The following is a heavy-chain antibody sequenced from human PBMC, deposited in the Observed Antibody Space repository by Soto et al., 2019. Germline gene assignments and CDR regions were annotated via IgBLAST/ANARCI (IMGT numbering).Heavy chain of an antibody. CDR2: ISYDGSNK. CDR1: GFTFSSYG. CDR3: AKLPDGPYSGSYYPRPSDAFHI. J-gene: IGHJ3*02. D-gene: IGHD1-26*01. V-gene: IGHV3-30*18. Sequence: PGGSLRLSCAASGFTFSSYGMHWVRQAPGKGLEWVAVISYDGSNKYYADSVKGRFTISRDNSKNTLYLQMNSLRAEDTAVYYCAKLPDGPYSGSYYPRPSDAFHIWGQGTMVTVSS.